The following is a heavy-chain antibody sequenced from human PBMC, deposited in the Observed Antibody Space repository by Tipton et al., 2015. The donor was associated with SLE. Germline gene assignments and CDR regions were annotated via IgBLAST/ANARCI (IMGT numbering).Heavy chain of an antibody. V-gene: IGHV3-48*03. CDR3: ARVGPAAIYYYYMDV. D-gene: IGHD2-2*01. Sequence: SLRLSCAASGFTFSSYEMNWVRQAPGKGLEWVSYISSSGSTIYYADSVKGRFTISRDNAKNSLYLQMNSLRAEDTAVYYCARVGPAAIYYYYMDVWGQGTTVTVSS. CDR1: GFTFSSYE. CDR2: ISSSGSTI. J-gene: IGHJ6*03.